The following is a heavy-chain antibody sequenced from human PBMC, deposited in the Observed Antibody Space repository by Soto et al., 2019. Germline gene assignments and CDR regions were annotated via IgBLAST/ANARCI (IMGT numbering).Heavy chain of an antibody. CDR2: IYYSGST. CDR1: GGSISSSSYY. CDR3: ARDNTGSGSYYNGYYYYGMDV. D-gene: IGHD3-10*01. V-gene: IGHV4-39*02. Sequence: SETLSLTCTVSGGSISSSSYYWGWIRQPPGKGLEWIGSIYYSGSTYYNPSLKSRVTISVDTSKNQFSLKLSSVTAADTAVYYCARDNTGSGSYYNGYYYYGMDVWGQGTTVTVSS. J-gene: IGHJ6*02.